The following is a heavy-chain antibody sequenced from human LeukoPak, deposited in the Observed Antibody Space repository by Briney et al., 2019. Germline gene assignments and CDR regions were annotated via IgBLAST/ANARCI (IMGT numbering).Heavy chain of an antibody. CDR3: ARGRVVVVVAATRDWFDP. CDR2: INHSGST. CDR1: GGSISSSSYY. J-gene: IGHJ5*02. V-gene: IGHV4-39*07. Sequence: PSETLSLTCTVSGGSISSSSYYWGWIRQPPGKGLEWIGEINHSGSTNYNPSLKSRVTISVDTSKNQFSLKLSSVTAEDTAVYYCARGRVVVVVAATRDWFDPWGQGTLVTVSS. D-gene: IGHD2-15*01.